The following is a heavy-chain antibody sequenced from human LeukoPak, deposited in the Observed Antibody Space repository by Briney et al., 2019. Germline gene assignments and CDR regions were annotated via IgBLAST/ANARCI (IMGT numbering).Heavy chain of an antibody. J-gene: IGHJ4*02. Sequence: GGSLRLSCAASGFTFSSYWMHWARQAPGKGLVWVSRINSDGSSTSYADSVKGRFTISRDNAKHTLYLQMNSLRAEDTAVYYCAKVDTYGLGLDYWGQGTLVTVSS. CDR3: AKVDTYGLGLDY. CDR2: INSDGSST. CDR1: GFTFSSYW. V-gene: IGHV3-74*01. D-gene: IGHD5-18*01.